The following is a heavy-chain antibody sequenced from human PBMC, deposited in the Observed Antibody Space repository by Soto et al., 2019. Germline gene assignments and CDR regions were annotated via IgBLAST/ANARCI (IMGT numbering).Heavy chain of an antibody. Sequence: EVQLVESGGGLVQPGGSLRLSCAASGFTFSDYSMNWVRQSPGRGLECISYISGSSTTKYYADSVTGRFTVSRDNAKKSLFLQMNSLRAEDTAVYYCVRDLIVGLAVAGSLRVFDYWGQGTLVTVSS. CDR2: ISGSSTTK. CDR1: GFTFSDYS. J-gene: IGHJ4*02. CDR3: VRDLIVGLAVAGSLRVFDY. V-gene: IGHV3-48*01. D-gene: IGHD6-19*01.